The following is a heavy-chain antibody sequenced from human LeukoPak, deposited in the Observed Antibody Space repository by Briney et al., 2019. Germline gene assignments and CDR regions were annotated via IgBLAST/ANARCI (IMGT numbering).Heavy chain of an antibody. Sequence: SETLSLTCTVSGGSISSSSYYWGWIRQPPGKGLEWIGSIYYSGSTYYNPSLKSRVTISVDTSKNQFSLKLSSVTAADTAVYYCASYRQYPPSGLNGWGQGTLVTVSS. CDR1: GGSISSSSYY. D-gene: IGHD3-9*01. CDR2: IYYSGST. CDR3: ASYRQYPPSGLNG. V-gene: IGHV4-39*07. J-gene: IGHJ4*02.